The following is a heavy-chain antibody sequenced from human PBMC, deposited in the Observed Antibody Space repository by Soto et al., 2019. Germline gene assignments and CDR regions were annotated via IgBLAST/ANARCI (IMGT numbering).Heavy chain of an antibody. CDR1: GDIVPSNSAA. CDR2: TYYRSKWYN. CDR3: ARGLESQLELIWFDP. Sequence: SLTLSLLCAISGDIVPSNSAAWNWIRQTPSRGLEWLGRTYYRSKWYNDYAVSVRSRITINPDTSKNQFSLQLNSVTPEDTAVYYCARGLESQLELIWFDPWGQGTLVTVSS. J-gene: IGHJ5*02. D-gene: IGHD1-1*01. V-gene: IGHV6-1*01.